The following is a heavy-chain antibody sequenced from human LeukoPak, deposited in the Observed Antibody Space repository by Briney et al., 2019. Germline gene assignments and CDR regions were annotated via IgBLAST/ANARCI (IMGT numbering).Heavy chain of an antibody. CDR2: INHNGNVN. J-gene: IGHJ4*02. D-gene: IGHD3-22*01. V-gene: IGHV3-7*03. CDR1: GFTFSSYW. CDR3: AKARRVTMIVVAPPPVDY. Sequence: GGSLLLSCAASGFTFSSYWMNWARQAPGKGLEWVASINHNGNVNYYVDSVKGRFTISRDNAKNSLYLQMSNLRAEDTAVYYCAKARRVTMIVVAPPPVDYWGQGTLVTVSS.